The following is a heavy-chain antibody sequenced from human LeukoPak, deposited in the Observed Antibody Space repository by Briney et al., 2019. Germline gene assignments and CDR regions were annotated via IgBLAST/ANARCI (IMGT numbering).Heavy chain of an antibody. Sequence: PSETLSLTCAVYGGSFSGYYWSWIRQPPGKGLEWIGEINHSGSTNYNPSLKSRVTISVDTSKNQFSLKLSSVTAADTAVYYCARGRAVDFDLWGRGTLVTVSS. V-gene: IGHV4-34*01. CDR3: ARGRAVDFDL. CDR1: GGSFSGYY. D-gene: IGHD6-25*01. CDR2: INHSGST. J-gene: IGHJ2*01.